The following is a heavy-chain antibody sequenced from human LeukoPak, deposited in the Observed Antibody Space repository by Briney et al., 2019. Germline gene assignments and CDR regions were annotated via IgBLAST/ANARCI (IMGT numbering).Heavy chain of an antibody. D-gene: IGHD6-19*01. J-gene: IGHJ4*02. CDR2: IYDSGST. Sequence: SETLSLTCTVSGGSISSYYWSWIRQPPGKGLEWIGYIYDSGSTNYNSSLKSRVTISVDTSKNQFSLKLSSATAADTAVYYCARDRWLGLWGQGTLVTVSS. V-gene: IGHV4-59*01. CDR3: ARDRWLGL. CDR1: GGSISSYY.